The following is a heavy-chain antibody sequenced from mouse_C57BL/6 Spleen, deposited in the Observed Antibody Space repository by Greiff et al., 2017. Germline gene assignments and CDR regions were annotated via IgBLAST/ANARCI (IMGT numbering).Heavy chain of an antibody. Sequence: QVQLKESGPGLVAPSQSLSITRTVSGFSLTSYGVSWVSQPPGKGLAWLGVIWGDGSTNYPSALIPRLSISKDNSKSKVVLKLNSLRTDDTATYNCAKRTGTSWFAYGGQGTLVTVSA. CDR3: AKRTGTSWFAY. CDR1: GFSLTSYG. D-gene: IGHD4-1*01. CDR2: IWGDGST. J-gene: IGHJ3*01. V-gene: IGHV2-3*01.